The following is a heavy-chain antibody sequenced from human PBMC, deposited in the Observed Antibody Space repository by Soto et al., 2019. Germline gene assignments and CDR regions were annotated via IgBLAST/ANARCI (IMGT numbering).Heavy chain of an antibody. V-gene: IGHV4-39*01. D-gene: IGHD4-17*01. CDR3: ARQATANYGDYYSDY. CDR1: GDSISSSAYY. Sequence: SETLSLTCTVSGDSISSSAYYWGWIRQPPGKGLEWIGSTYYSGTTYYNPSLKSRVIISVNTSKIQFSLNLSSVTAADTAVYYCARQATANYGDYYSDYWGQGTLVTVSS. CDR2: TYYSGTT. J-gene: IGHJ4*02.